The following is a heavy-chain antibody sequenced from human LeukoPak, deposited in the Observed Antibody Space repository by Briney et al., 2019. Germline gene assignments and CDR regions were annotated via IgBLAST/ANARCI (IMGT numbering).Heavy chain of an antibody. J-gene: IGHJ4*02. CDR2: IIPIFGTA. Sequence: SVKVSCKASGYTFSSYGISWVRQAPGQGLEWMGGIIPIFGTANYAQKFQGRVTITADESTSTAYMELSSLRSEDTAVYYCAREPYYYGSGSYYNLYFDYWGQGTLVTVSS. D-gene: IGHD3-10*01. CDR1: GYTFSSYG. CDR3: AREPYYYGSGSYYNLYFDY. V-gene: IGHV1-69*13.